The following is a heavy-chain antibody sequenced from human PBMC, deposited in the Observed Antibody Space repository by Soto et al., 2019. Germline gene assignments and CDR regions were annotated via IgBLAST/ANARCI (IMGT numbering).Heavy chain of an antibody. CDR2: IYRSGTT. CDR3: ARTQSGSYYSVFNY. V-gene: IGHV4-38-2*01. Sequence: SETLSLTCVVSNFSISSGYYWGWIRQSPGKGLEWIASIYRSGTTSYNPSLKSRVTISVDPSKNQFSLMLTAVTAADTAVYYCARTQSGSYYSVFNYWGRGSLVTVSS. J-gene: IGHJ4*02. D-gene: IGHD1-26*01. CDR1: NFSISSGYY.